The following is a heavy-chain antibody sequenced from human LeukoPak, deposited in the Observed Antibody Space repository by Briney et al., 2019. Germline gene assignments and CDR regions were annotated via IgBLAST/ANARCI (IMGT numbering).Heavy chain of an antibody. CDR2: ISGSGGTT. V-gene: IGHV3-23*01. CDR3: ASGGLRLVRGREVDY. Sequence: GGSLRLSCAASGFTFSTIVITWVRQAPGKGLEWVSGISGSGGTTYYADSVRGRFTISRDNSKNTLYLQMNSLRAEDTAVYYCASGGLRLVRGREVDYWGQGTLVTVSS. CDR1: GFTFSTIV. J-gene: IGHJ4*02. D-gene: IGHD6-19*01.